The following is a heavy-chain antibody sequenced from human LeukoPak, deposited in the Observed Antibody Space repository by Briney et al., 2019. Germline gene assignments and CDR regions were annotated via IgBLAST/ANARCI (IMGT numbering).Heavy chain of an antibody. V-gene: IGHV3-21*01. CDR1: GFTFGSYS. Sequence: GGSLKLSCAASGFTFGSYSMNWVRQAPGKGLEWVSSISSSSSYIYYADSVKGRFTISRDNAKNSLYLQMNSLRAEDTAVYYCARVSLGSDAFDIWGQGTMVTVSS. CDR2: ISSSSSYI. J-gene: IGHJ3*02. CDR3: ARVSLGSDAFDI.